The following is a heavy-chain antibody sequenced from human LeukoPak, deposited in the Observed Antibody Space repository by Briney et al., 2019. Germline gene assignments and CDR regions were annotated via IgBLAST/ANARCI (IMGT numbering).Heavy chain of an antibody. CDR3: AKRGIAAAGDYFDY. Sequence: PGGSLRLSCAASGFIFSSYWMSWVRQAPGKGLEWVANIKQEGTEKYYVDSVKGRFTISRDNSKNTLYLQMNSLRAEDTAVYYCAKRGIAAAGDYFDYWGQGTLVTVSS. V-gene: IGHV3-7*03. D-gene: IGHD6-13*01. CDR1: GFIFSSYW. J-gene: IGHJ4*02. CDR2: IKQEGTEK.